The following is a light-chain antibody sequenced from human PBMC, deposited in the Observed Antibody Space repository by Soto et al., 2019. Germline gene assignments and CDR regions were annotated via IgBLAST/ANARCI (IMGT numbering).Light chain of an antibody. CDR2: AVS. Sequence: DIVLTQSPGTLSLSPGERATLSCRASQSVDSRYLAWYQQKPGQAPRLLIYAVSSRATGIPDRFSGRGSGTDFTLTISRLEPEDFAEYYCQQYGNSPRYSFGQGTKLEIK. CDR1: QSVDSRY. J-gene: IGKJ2*03. V-gene: IGKV3-20*01. CDR3: QQYGNSPRYS.